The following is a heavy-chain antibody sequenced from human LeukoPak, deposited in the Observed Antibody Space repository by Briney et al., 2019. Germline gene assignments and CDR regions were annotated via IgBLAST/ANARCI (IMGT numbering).Heavy chain of an antibody. D-gene: IGHD2-15*01. CDR1: GFTSTPSD. CDR3: SSYCSEGSCYGYFHH. Sequence: GGSLRLSCAVSGFTSTPSDLIWVRQAPGKGLEWISYISHTGSLKYYADSVKGGFTISGDNAKNFLYLQLNSLRVEDTGIYYCSSYCSEGSCYGYFHHWGQGTLVSVSS. CDR2: ISHTGSLK. J-gene: IGHJ1*01. V-gene: IGHV3-48*03.